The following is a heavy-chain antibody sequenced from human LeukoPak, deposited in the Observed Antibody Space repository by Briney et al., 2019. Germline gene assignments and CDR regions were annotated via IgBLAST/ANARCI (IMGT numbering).Heavy chain of an antibody. V-gene: IGHV1-69*04. CDR2: IIPILGIA. D-gene: IGHD2-15*01. J-gene: IGHJ4*02. Sequence: SVEVSCKASGGTFSSYAISWVRQAPGQGLEWMGRIIPILGIANYAQKFQGRVTITADKSTSTAYMEPSSLRSEDTAVYYCARDPEVVGGYWGQGTLVTVSS. CDR3: ARDPEVVGGY. CDR1: GGTFSSYA.